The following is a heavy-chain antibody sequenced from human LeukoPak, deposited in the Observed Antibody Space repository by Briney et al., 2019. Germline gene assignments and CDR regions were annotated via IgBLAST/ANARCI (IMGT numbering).Heavy chain of an antibody. CDR1: GYTFTGYY. J-gene: IGHJ4*02. Sequence: GASVKVSCKASGYTFTGYYTHWVRQAPGQGLEWMGWINPNSGGTNYAQKFQGRVTLTRDMSISTAYMELSRLRSDDTAVYYCATLRYSAFDQFDYWGQGTLVTVSS. D-gene: IGHD5-12*01. CDR3: ATLRYSAFDQFDY. CDR2: INPNSGGT. V-gene: IGHV1-2*02.